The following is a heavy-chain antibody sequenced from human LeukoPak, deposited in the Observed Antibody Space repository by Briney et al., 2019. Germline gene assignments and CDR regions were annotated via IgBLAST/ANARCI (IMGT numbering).Heavy chain of an antibody. CDR2: IYPGDSYT. CDR1: GYSFTNYW. Sequence: GESLKISCKGSGYSFTNYWIGWVRQMPGKGLEWMGIIYPGDSYTRYSPSFQGQVTISADKSISTAYQQWSSLEASDTAMYYCARWGGGYCRSTSCYAFGPWGQGTLVTVSS. V-gene: IGHV5-51*01. J-gene: IGHJ5*02. CDR3: ARWGGGYCRSTSCYAFGP. D-gene: IGHD2-2*01.